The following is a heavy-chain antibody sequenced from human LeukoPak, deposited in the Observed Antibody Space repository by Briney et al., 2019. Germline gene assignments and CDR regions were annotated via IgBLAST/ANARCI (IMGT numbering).Heavy chain of an antibody. CDR2: ISSNGGST. D-gene: IGHD4-17*01. CDR3: ARAFYGDYVAWFDP. J-gene: IGHJ5*02. CDR1: GFTFSSYA. V-gene: IGHV3-64*01. Sequence: GGSLRLSCAATGFTFSSYAMHWVRQAPGKGLEYVSAISSNGGSTYYANSVKGRFTISRDNSKNTLYLQMGSLRAEDMAVYYCARAFYGDYVAWFDPWGQGTLVTVSS.